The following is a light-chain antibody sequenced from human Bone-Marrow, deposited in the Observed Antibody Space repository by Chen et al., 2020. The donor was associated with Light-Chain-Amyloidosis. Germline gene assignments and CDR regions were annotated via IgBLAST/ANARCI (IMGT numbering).Light chain of an antibody. CDR3: QQYGTSPLT. CDR1: QTIRSNS. V-gene: IGKV3-20*01. Sequence: EIVLPPSPGTLSLSPGEGANLSCRESQTIRSNSLTWYQQKFGQAPRLLSYGSSSRATGIPDRFTGSGSGTDGTLTINRLEPEDFARDYCQQYGTSPLTFGGGTKVEIK. CDR2: GSS. J-gene: IGKJ4*01.